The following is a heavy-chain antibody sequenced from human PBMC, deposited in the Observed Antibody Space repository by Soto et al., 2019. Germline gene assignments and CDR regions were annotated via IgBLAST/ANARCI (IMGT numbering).Heavy chain of an antibody. CDR2: IYYSGST. D-gene: IGHD3-22*01. J-gene: IGHJ3*02. CDR3: ARAIVPDYYDCSGYYYGRHDDAFDI. CDR1: GGSISNGDYY. V-gene: IGHV4-30-4*01. Sequence: SETLSLTCTVSGGSISNGDYYWSWIRQPPGKGLEWIGYIYYSGSTYYNPSLKSRVTISVDTSKNQFSLKLSSVTAADTAVYYCARAIVPDYYDCSGYYYGRHDDAFDIWGQGTMVTVSS.